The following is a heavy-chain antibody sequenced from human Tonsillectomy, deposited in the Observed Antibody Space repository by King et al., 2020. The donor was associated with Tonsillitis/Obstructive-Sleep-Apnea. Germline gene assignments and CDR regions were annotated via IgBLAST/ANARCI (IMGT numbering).Heavy chain of an antibody. D-gene: IGHD3-3*01. CDR3: ARVLRFLEAFDY. Sequence: KLQESGPGLVKPSQTLSLTCTVSGASISSGGYYWSWIRQHPGKGLEWIGYIYYSGSTYYNPSLKSRVTISVDTSKNQFSLKLSSVTAADTAVYYCARVLRFLEAFDYWGQGTLVTVSS. CDR2: IYYSGST. J-gene: IGHJ4*02. CDR1: GASISSGGYY. V-gene: IGHV4-31*03.